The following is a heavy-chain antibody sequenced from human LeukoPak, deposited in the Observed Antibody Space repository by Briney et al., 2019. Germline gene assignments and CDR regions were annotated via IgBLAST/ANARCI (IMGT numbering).Heavy chain of an antibody. J-gene: IGHJ4*02. D-gene: IGHD3-10*01. CDR2: FDPEDGET. CDR3: ATPLDMVRGQDFDY. V-gene: IGHV1-24*01. CDR1: GYTLTELS. Sequence: ASVKVSCKVSGYTLTELSMHWVRQAPGKGLEWMGGFDPEDGETIYAQKFQGRVTMTEDTSTDTAYMELSSLRSEDTAVYYCATPLDMVRGQDFDYWGQGTLVTVSS.